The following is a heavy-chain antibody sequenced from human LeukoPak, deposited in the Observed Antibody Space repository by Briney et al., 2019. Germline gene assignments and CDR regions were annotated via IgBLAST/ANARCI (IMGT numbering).Heavy chain of an antibody. CDR2: VSYDGSNK. Sequence: GGSLRLSCAASGFTFSSYTLHGVRQAPGKGLEWVAVVSYDGSNKYYADSVKGRFTISRDNSENTLYLQMNSLRLEDTAVYYCARPGSGGSLDYWGQGTLVTVSS. J-gene: IGHJ4*02. D-gene: IGHD2-8*02. CDR3: ARPGSGGSLDY. V-gene: IGHV3-30-3*01. CDR1: GFTFSSYT.